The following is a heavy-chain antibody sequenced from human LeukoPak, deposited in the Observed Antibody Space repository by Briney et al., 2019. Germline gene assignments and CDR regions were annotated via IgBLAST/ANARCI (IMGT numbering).Heavy chain of an antibody. J-gene: IGHJ4*02. Sequence: ASVKVSCMASGGTFSSYAISWVRQAPGQGLEWMGGIIPIFGTANYAQKFQGRVTITADESTSTAYMELSSLRSEDTAVYYCARAATVVTPFDYWGQGTLVTVSS. V-gene: IGHV1-69*13. D-gene: IGHD4-23*01. CDR3: ARAATVVTPFDY. CDR2: IIPIFGTA. CDR1: GGTFSSYA.